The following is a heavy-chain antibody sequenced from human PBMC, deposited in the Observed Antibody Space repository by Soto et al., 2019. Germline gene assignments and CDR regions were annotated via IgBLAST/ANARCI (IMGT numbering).Heavy chain of an antibody. CDR1: GGSISSGDYY. CDR3: ARGGNGSGSYTTNNWFDP. D-gene: IGHD3-10*01. CDR2: IYYSGST. J-gene: IGHJ5*02. V-gene: IGHV4-30-4*01. Sequence: QVQLQESGPGLVKPSQTLSLTCTVSGGSISSGDYYWSWIRQPPGKGLEWIGYIYYSGSTYYNPSLKSRVTLSVDTSKNQFSLKLSSVTAADTAVYYCARGGNGSGSYTTNNWFDPWGQGTLVTVSS.